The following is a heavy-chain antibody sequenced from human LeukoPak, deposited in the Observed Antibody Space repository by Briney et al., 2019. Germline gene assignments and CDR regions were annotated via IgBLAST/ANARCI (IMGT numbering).Heavy chain of an antibody. CDR1: EFTFSSYA. Sequence: GGSLRLSCAASEFTFSSYAMSWVRQAPGKGLEWVSGISASGGTTSYAESVKGRFTISRDNSKNTLYLQMNSLRAEDTAVYYCAKYQRTSPRTGDYWGQGTLVIVSS. CDR2: ISASGGTT. V-gene: IGHV3-23*01. CDR3: AKYQRTSPRTGDY. J-gene: IGHJ4*02. D-gene: IGHD3/OR15-3a*01.